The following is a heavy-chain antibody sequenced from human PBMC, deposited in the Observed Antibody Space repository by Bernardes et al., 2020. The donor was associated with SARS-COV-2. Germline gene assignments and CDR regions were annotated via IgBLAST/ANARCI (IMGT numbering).Heavy chain of an antibody. V-gene: IGHV4-34*01. Sequence: SPTLSPTCAVYGGFFSGPYWSWIRQPPGQGLEWIGEINHSGSTKYNPSLKSRVTISVDTSKNQFSLKLSSVTAADTSVYYCARGALVAAETESYFYGLDVWGQGTTVTVSS. CDR2: INHSGST. CDR1: GGFFSGPY. D-gene: IGHD2-2*01. CDR3: ARGALVAAETESYFYGLDV. J-gene: IGHJ6*02.